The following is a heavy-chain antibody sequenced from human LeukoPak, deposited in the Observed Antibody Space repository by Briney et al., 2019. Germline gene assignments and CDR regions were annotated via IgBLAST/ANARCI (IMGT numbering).Heavy chain of an antibody. CDR3: ASDHYYDSSGYLGY. J-gene: IGHJ4*02. D-gene: IGHD3-22*01. CDR1: GFTVSSNY. CDR2: IYSGGST. V-gene: IGHV3-66*01. Sequence: PGGPLRLSCAASGFTVSSNYMSWVRQAPGKGLEWVSVIYSGGSTYYADSVKGRFTISRDNSKNTLYLQMNSLRAEDTAVYYCASDHYYDSSGYLGYWGQGTLVTVSS.